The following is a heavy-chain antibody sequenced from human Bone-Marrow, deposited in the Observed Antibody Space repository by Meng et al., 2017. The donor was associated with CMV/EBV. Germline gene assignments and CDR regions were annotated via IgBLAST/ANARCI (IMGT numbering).Heavy chain of an antibody. D-gene: IGHD6-13*01. Sequence: ASVKVSCKASGYTFTSYYMHWVRQAPGQGLEWMGIINPSGGSTSYAQKFQGRVTMTRDTSTHTVYMELSSLRFEDTAVYYCARDPYSTDDAFDIWGQGTMVTVSS. J-gene: IGHJ3*02. V-gene: IGHV1-46*01. CDR3: ARDPYSTDDAFDI. CDR1: GYTFTSYY. CDR2: INPSGGST.